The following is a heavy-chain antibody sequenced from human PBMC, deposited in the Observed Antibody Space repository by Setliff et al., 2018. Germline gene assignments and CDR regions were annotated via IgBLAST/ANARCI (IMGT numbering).Heavy chain of an antibody. J-gene: IGHJ5*02. CDR3: VKLVPQAISSDP. V-gene: IGHV3-15*01. D-gene: IGHD3-10*01. CDR2: IKSKTDGGTT. Sequence: GGSLRLSCAASGVTVSAAWMGWVRQTPGKGLDWVGRIKSKTDGGTTDYAAPVKGRFTISRDDSKNTLYLQMNSLKTEDTAVYYCVKLVPQAISSDPWGQGTLVTVSS. CDR1: GVTVSAAW.